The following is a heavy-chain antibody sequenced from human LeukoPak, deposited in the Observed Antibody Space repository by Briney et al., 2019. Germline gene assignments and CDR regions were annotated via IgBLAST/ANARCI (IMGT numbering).Heavy chain of an antibody. CDR3: ARVAPKGEMATIWGPQSFYYYYYMDV. D-gene: IGHD5-24*01. Sequence: SETLSLTCTVSGGSISSYYWSWIRQPPGKGLEWIGYIYYSGSTNYNPSLKSRVTISVDTSKNQFSLKLSSVTAADTAVYYCARVAPKGEMATIWGPQSFYYYYYMDVWGKGTTVTVSS. J-gene: IGHJ6*03. CDR1: GGSISSYY. CDR2: IYYSGST. V-gene: IGHV4-59*01.